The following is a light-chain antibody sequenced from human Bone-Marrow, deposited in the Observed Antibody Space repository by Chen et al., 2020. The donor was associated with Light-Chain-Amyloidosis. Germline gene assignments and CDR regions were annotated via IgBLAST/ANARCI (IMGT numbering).Light chain of an antibody. Sequence: HSALTQPAPVAGSPGQSTTISCTGTSSDVGSDNHVSWYQQHPDKAPKLMIYEVTNRPSWVPDRFSGSKSDNTASLTISGLQTEDEADYFYSSYTITNTLVFGSGTRVTVL. J-gene: IGLJ1*01. CDR1: SSDVGSDNH. V-gene: IGLV2-14*01. CDR3: SSYTITNTLV. CDR2: EVT.